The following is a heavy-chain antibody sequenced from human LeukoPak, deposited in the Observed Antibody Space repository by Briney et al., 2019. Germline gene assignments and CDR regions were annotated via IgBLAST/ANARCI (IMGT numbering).Heavy chain of an antibody. Sequence: SVKVSCKASGGTFSSYAISCVRQAPGQGLEWMGGIIPIFGTANYAQKFQGRVTITADKSTSTAYMELSRLRSEDTAVYYCARGAYYDFWSGYLTANWFDPWGQGTLVTVSS. D-gene: IGHD3-3*01. J-gene: IGHJ5*02. V-gene: IGHV1-69*06. CDR2: IIPIFGTA. CDR1: GGTFSSYA. CDR3: ARGAYYDFWSGYLTANWFDP.